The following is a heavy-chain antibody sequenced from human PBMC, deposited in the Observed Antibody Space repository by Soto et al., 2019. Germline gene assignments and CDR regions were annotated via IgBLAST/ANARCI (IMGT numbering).Heavy chain of an antibody. D-gene: IGHD2-2*01. CDR2: IKSKTDGGTT. CDR1: GFTFSNAW. J-gene: IGHJ6*02. Sequence: PGGSLRLSCAASGFTFSNAWMNWVRQAPGKGLEWVGRIKSKTDGGTTDYAAPVKGRFTISRDDSKNTLYLQMNSLKTEDTAVYYCTTPHIPLGGDCSSTSCRRYGMDVWGQGTTVTVSS. V-gene: IGHV3-15*07. CDR3: TTPHIPLGGDCSSTSCRRYGMDV.